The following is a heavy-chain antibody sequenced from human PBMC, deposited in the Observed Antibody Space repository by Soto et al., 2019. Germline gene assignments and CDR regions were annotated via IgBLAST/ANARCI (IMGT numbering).Heavy chain of an antibody. V-gene: IGHV3-23*01. J-gene: IGHJ4*02. CDR2: ISGSGTST. D-gene: IGHD3-10*01. CDR1: GITFRTYA. Sequence: EVQLLESGGGLIQPGGSLRLSCVASGITFRTYAMSWVRQAPGKGLEWLSSISGSGTSTFYAASVTGRFTISRDTPMNSLYLQMNILRGDDTAIYYCAKDSYGSGSLRYYDYFGQGTLGSGSS. CDR3: AKDSYGSGSLRYYDY.